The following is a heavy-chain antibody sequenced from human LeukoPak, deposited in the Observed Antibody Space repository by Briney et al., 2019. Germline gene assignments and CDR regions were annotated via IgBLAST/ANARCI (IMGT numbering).Heavy chain of an antibody. CDR1: GFTVSSSY. D-gene: IGHD3-9*01. J-gene: IGHJ4*02. Sequence: GGSLRLSCAASGFTVSSSYMSWVRQAPGKGLVWVSRINSDGSSTYYADSVKGRFTISRDNSKNTLYLQMNSLRAEDTAVYYCASGRTGYHYFDYWGQGTLVTVSS. CDR2: INSDGSST. CDR3: ASGRTGYHYFDY. V-gene: IGHV3-53*01.